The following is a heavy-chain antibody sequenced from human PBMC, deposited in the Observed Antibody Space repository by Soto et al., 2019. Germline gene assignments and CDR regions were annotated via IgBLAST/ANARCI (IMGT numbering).Heavy chain of an antibody. J-gene: IGHJ6*02. Sequence: PGGSLRLSCAASGFTFSSYEMNWVRQAPGKGLEWVSYISSSGSTIYYADSVKGRFTISRDNAKNSLYLQMNSLRAEDTAVYYCARVVTVTKYYYYYGIYVWGPVTTSIVP. V-gene: IGHV3-48*03. CDR3: ARVVTVTKYYYYYGIYV. D-gene: IGHD4-17*01. CDR1: GFTFSSYE. CDR2: ISSSGSTI.